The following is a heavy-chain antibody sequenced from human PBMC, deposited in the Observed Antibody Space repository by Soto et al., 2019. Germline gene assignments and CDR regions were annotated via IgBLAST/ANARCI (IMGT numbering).Heavy chain of an antibody. V-gene: IGHV1-8*01. CDR1: GYTFTSYD. Sequence: ASVKVSCKASGYTFTSYDINWVRQATGQGLEWMGWMNPNSGNTGYAQKFQGRVTMTRNTSISTAYMELSSLRSEDTAVYYCARVPKKRNYCSGGSCYFGEHAFDIWGQGTMVTVSS. CDR2: MNPNSGNT. D-gene: IGHD2-15*01. CDR3: ARVPKKRNYCSGGSCYFGEHAFDI. J-gene: IGHJ3*02.